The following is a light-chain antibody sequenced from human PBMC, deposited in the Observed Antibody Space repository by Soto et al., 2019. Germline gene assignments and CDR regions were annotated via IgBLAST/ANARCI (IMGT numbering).Light chain of an antibody. CDR2: EGS. J-gene: IGLJ3*02. Sequence: QSALTQPASVSGSPGQSVTISCTGTSSDVGSYHLVSWYQHHPGKAPKLMVYEGSRRPSGVSNRFSGSKSGNTASLTISGPQPEDEAEYFCCSNACTGGAHWVFGGGTKLTVL. CDR1: SSDVGSYHL. V-gene: IGLV2-23*01. CDR3: CSNACTGGAHWV.